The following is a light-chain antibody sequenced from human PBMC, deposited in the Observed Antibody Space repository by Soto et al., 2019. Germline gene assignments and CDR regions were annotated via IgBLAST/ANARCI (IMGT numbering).Light chain of an antibody. CDR3: HQYGTSPQT. CDR2: DAS. J-gene: IGKJ1*01. Sequence: EIVLTQSPATLSLSPGERATLSCRASQSVSDTHVAWYQQRPGQAPRLLIYDASRRDIGVPDRFIGSGSATDFTLTISGLEPEDLAVYFCHQYGTSPQTFGQGTKVDIK. CDR1: QSVSDTH. V-gene: IGKV3-20*01.